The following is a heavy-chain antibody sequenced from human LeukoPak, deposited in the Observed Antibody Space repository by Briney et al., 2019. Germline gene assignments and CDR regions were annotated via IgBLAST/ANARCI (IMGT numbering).Heavy chain of an antibody. V-gene: IGHV5-51*01. J-gene: IGHJ6*02. CDR1: GYSFTSYW. Sequence: LGESLKISCKGSGYSFTSYWIGWVRQMPGKGLEWMGIIYPGDSDTRYSPSFQGQVTISADKSISTAYLQWSSLKASDTAMYYCVAGNIKNGYYYGTDVWGQGTTVTVSS. D-gene: IGHD2-21*01. CDR3: VAGNIKNGYYYGTDV. CDR2: IYPGDSDT.